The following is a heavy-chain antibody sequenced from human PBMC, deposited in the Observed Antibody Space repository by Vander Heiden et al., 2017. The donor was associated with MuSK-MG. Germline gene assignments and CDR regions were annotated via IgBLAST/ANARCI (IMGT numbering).Heavy chain of an antibody. CDR2: INHRGST. V-gene: IGHV4-34*01. CDR1: AGSFSGYY. CDR3: ARTVTAYDI. Sequence: QVQLQQWGAGLLKPSEPLSLTCAVYAGSFSGYYWSWIRQPPGKGLEWIGEINHRGSTNDNPSLKSRVTISGDTSKNQFSRKMRYVTAADTAVDDCARTVTAYDIWGQGTMVTVSS. J-gene: IGHJ3*02.